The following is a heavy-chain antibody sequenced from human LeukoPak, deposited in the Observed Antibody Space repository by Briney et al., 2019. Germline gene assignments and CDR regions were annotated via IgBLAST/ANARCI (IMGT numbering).Heavy chain of an antibody. CDR1: GYTFTSYG. CDR3: VRDLGVDTSMIFFDY. Sequence: ASVKVSCKASGYTFTSYGIGWVRQAPGQGLEWMGWISAYNGNTRSAQKFQGRVTMTTDTSTNTAYMELRSLRSDDTAVFYCVRDLGVDTSMIFFDYWGQGALVTVSS. D-gene: IGHD5-18*01. CDR2: ISAYNGNT. J-gene: IGHJ4*02. V-gene: IGHV1-18*01.